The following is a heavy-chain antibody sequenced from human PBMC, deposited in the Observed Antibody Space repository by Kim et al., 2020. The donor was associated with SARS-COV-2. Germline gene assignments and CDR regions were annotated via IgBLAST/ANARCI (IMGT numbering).Heavy chain of an antibody. V-gene: IGHV4-39*01. D-gene: IGHD6-19*01. CDR3: ARHYSSGLLQLDY. J-gene: IGHJ4*02. CDR2: IYYSGST. Sequence: SETLSLTCTVSGGSISSSSYYWGWIRQPPGKGLEWIGSIYYSGSTYYNPSLKSRVTISVDTSKNQFSLKLSSVTAADTAVYYCARHYSSGLLQLDYWGQGTLVTVSS. CDR1: GGSISSSSYY.